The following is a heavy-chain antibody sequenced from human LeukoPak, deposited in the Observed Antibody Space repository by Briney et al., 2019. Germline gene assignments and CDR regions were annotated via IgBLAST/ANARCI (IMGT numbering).Heavy chain of an antibody. CDR1: GFTFSTYS. D-gene: IGHD6-19*01. CDR2: IIPDSTTI. J-gene: IGHJ6*02. V-gene: IGHV3-48*01. Sequence: GGSLRLSCAASGFTFSTYSMNWVRQAPGKGLEWVSYIIPDSTTIYYADSVMGRFTISRDDAQNSLYLQMDSLRAEDTAVYYCARDRGSSGWYSHYYYGMDVWGQGTTVTVSS. CDR3: ARDRGSSGWYSHYYYGMDV.